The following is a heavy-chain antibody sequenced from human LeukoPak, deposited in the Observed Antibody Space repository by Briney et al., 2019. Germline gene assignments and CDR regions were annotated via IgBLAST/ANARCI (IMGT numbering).Heavy chain of an antibody. D-gene: IGHD1-26*01. CDR1: GFTFSNYD. J-gene: IGHJ4*02. CDR2: ISSTSSYI. Sequence: PGGSLRLSCAASGFTFSNYDMNWVRQAPGKGLEWVSSISSTSSYIYYADSVKGRFTISRDNAKNSLYLQMNSLRAEDTAVYYCARDKSGSFENFDYWGQGTLVTVSS. CDR3: ARDKSGSFENFDY. V-gene: IGHV3-21*01.